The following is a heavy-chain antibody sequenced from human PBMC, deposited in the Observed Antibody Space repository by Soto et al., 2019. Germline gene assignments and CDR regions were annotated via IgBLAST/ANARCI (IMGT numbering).Heavy chain of an antibody. CDR2: VKDGGST. D-gene: IGHD5-12*01. V-gene: IGHV4-34*01. J-gene: IGHJ4*02. CDR3: ARGQEGIVATH. CDR1: GGSLTGYY. Sequence: QVQLQQWGAGLLKPSETLSLTCTVNGGSLTGYYWSWIRQPPGKGLEWIGEVKDGGSTNYSPSLRGXXSXSXXTSKNHFSLRLNPVTAADTAVYFCARGQEGIVATHWDQGALVTVSS.